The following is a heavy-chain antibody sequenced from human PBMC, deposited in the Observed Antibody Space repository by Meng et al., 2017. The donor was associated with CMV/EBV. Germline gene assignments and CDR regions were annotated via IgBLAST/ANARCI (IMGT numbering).Heavy chain of an antibody. CDR2: INPSGGST. V-gene: IGHV1-46*01. D-gene: IGHD5-18*01. CDR1: GNPFTIYY. Sequence: QVVLVQAGAEGSQPGASLKGSCKAHGNPFTIYYIHWVRQAPGPGLELKGRINPSGGSTSYAQKYQGRVTMTRDTSTSTVYMELSSLRSEYTAVYYCARDKIQLWPTVGYFDYWGQGTLVTVSS. CDR3: ARDKIQLWPTVGYFDY. J-gene: IGHJ4*02.